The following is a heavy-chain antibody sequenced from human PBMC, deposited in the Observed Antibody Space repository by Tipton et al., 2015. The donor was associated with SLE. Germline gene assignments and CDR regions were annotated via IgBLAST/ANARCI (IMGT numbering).Heavy chain of an antibody. Sequence: QSGAEVKKPGASVKVSCKASGYTFTSYGISWVRQAPGQGLEWLGWISAYNGNTKYAQNVQGRGTMTTDTSTSTAYMELRSLRSDDSAIYYCARGSWGYWFFDLWGRGTPVIVSS. V-gene: IGHV1-18*01. J-gene: IGHJ2*01. CDR1: GYTFTSYG. CDR3: ARGSWGYWFFDL. D-gene: IGHD3-10*01. CDR2: ISAYNGNT.